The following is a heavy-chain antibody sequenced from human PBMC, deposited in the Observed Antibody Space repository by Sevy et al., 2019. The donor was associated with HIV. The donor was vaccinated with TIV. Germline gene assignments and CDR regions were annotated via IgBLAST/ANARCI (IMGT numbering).Heavy chain of an antibody. CDR3: ARGDSSHPNYYYYYYGMDV. CDR2: IWYDGSNK. J-gene: IGHJ6*02. D-gene: IGHD6-19*01. Sequence: GGSLRLSCAASGFTFSSYGMHWVRQAPGKGLEWVAVIWYDGSNKYYADSVMGRFTISRDNSKNTLYLQMNSLRAEDTAVYYCARGDSSHPNYYYYYYGMDVRGQGTTVTVSS. V-gene: IGHV3-33*01. CDR1: GFTFSSYG.